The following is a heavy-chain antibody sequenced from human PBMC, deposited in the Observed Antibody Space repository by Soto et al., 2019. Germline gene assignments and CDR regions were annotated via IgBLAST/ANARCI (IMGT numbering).Heavy chain of an antibody. CDR2: IRGGGDRT. CDR1: GITISNYP. J-gene: IGHJ4*02. CDR3: VKDDGGYPSTAPH. Sequence: EVQLLESGGGLVQPGGSLRLSCAASGITISNYPMSWVRQAPGKGLDWVSGIRGGGDRTYYADSAKGRFTISKDISRNSLSLQLDSLGVEDTAVYFCVKDDGGYPSTAPHWGQGTLVTVSS. D-gene: IGHD3-22*01. V-gene: IGHV3-23*01.